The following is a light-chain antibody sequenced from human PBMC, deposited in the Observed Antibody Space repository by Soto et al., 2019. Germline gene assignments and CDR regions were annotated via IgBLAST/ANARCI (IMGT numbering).Light chain of an antibody. CDR3: QSYDFTLGAFWV. CDR2: GTS. V-gene: IGLV1-40*01. Sequence: QSALTQPPSVSGAPGQRVTISCTRGASNIGANYDVHWYQQLPGTAPKLLIYGTSNRPSGVPDRFSGSKSGTSASLAITGLQAEDEAHYFCQSYDFTLGAFWVFGGGTKVTVL. CDR1: ASNIGANYD. J-gene: IGLJ3*02.